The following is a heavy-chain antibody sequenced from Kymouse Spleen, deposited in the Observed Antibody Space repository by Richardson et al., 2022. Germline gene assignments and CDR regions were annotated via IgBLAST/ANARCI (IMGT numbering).Heavy chain of an antibody. J-gene: IGHJ5*02. CDR1: GGSFSGYY. CDR2: INHSGST. CDR3: ARGSSITMVRGVIGWFDP. Sequence: QVQLQQWGAGLLKPSETLSLTCAVYGGSFSGYYWSWIRQPPGKGLEWIGEINHSGSTNYNPSLKSRVTISVDTSKNQFSLKLSSVTAADTAVYYCARGSSITMVRGVIGWFDPWGQGTLVTVSS. V-gene: IGHV4-34*01. D-gene: IGHD3-10*01.